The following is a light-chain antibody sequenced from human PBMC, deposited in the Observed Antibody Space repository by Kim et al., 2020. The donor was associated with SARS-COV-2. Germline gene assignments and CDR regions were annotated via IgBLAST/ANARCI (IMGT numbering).Light chain of an antibody. CDR3: QQYGSSPRYT. J-gene: IGKJ2*01. V-gene: IGKV3-20*01. CDR2: GAS. Sequence: SPGERATLSCRASQSVSNNYLTWYQQKPGQAPRLLIYGASSRATGIPDRFSGSGSGTDFTLTISRLEPEDFAVYYCQQYGSSPRYTFGQGTKLEI. CDR1: QSVSNNY.